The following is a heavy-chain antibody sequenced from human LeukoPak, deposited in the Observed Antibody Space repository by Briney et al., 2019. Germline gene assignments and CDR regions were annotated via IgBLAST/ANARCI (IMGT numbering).Heavy chain of an antibody. D-gene: IGHD5-24*01. J-gene: IGHJ4*02. CDR1: DDSITMYY. CDR2: IYHSGST. CDR3: ARVGWRDFDY. Sequence: SETLSLTCSVSDDSITMYYWTWIRQPPGKGLEWIGSIYHSGSTNYNPSLKSRVTISVDKSKNQFSLKLSSVTAADTAVYYCARVGWRDFDYWGQGTLVTVSS. V-gene: IGHV4-38-2*02.